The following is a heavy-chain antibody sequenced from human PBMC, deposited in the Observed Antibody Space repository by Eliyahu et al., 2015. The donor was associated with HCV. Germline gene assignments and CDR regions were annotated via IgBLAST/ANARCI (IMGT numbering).Heavy chain of an antibody. CDR3: ARSPPSQFFYGSGGYFDF. D-gene: IGHD3-10*01. V-gene: IGHV4-4*02. CDR1: GDSIRTNNW. Sequence: QVQLQESGPGLVKPSGTLSLTCTVSGDSIRTNNWWSWVRQSPGNGLEYIGEAFHSGSTKYHPSLKSRVSISIDKSKNQFSLSLKSVTAADTAFYYCARSPPSQFFYGSGGYFDFWGQGILVTVSS. CDR2: AFHSGST. J-gene: IGHJ4*02.